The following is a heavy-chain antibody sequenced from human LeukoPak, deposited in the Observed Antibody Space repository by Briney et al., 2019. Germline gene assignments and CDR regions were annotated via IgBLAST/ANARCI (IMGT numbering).Heavy chain of an antibody. J-gene: IGHJ4*02. CDR3: ARVPGGFGELLWSGQVIFDY. D-gene: IGHD3-10*01. CDR2: ISYDGSNK. Sequence: GGSLRLSCAASGFTFSSYAMHWVCQAPGKGLEWVSVISYDGSNKYYADSVKGRSTISRDNSKNTLYMQMNSLRAEDTAAYYCARVPGGFGELLWSGQVIFDYWGQGPLVPVSS. V-gene: IGHV3-30*04. CDR1: GFTFSSYA.